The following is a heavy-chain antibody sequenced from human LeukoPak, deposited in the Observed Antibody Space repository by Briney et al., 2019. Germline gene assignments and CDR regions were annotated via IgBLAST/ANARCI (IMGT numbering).Heavy chain of an antibody. D-gene: IGHD2-2*01. V-gene: IGHV3-21*01. J-gene: IGHJ3*02. CDR3: ARDPIVELVVVPAAIPLDM. Sequence: GGSLRLSCAASGFTFTAYTMNWVRQAPGKGLEWVSSISISSRYIYYADSVKGRFTIARDNAKNSLYLQMNSLRPEDTAVYYCARDPIVELVVVPAAIPLDMWGQGTMVTVSS. CDR2: ISISSRYI. CDR1: GFTFTAYT.